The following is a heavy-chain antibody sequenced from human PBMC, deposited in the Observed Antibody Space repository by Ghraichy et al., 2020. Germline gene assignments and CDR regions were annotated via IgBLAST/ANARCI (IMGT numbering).Heavy chain of an antibody. J-gene: IGHJ5*02. D-gene: IGHD6-13*01. CDR2: IYYSGST. V-gene: IGHV4-31*03. CDR3: ALSAHRYSSSWYVH. CDR1: GGSISSGGYY. Sequence: SETLSLTCTVSGGSISSGGYYWSWIRQHPGKGLEWIGYIYYSGSTYYNPSLKSRVTISVDTSKNQFSLKLSSVTAADTAVYYCALSAHRYSSSWYVHWGQGTLVTVSS.